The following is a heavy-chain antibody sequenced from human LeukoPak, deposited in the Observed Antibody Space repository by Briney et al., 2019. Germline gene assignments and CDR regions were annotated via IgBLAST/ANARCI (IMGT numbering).Heavy chain of an antibody. J-gene: IGHJ4*02. D-gene: IGHD2-21*02. CDR1: GFTFSNAW. CDR3: TTSPSRFMVVTASIDY. CDR2: TISKTDGGTT. V-gene: IGHV3-15*01. Sequence: GGSLRLSCAASGFTFSNAWMTWVRQAPGKGLEWVGRTISKTDGGTTDYAAPVKDRFTISRDDSKNTVYLQMNSLKTEDTAMYYCTTSPSRFMVVTASIDYWGQGTLVTVSS.